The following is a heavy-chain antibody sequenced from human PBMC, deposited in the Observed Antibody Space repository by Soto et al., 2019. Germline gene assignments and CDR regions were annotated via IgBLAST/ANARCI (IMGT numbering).Heavy chain of an antibody. Sequence: GASVKVSCKVSGGNFSSNGISWVRQAPGQGLEWMGGIIPFFGTTNYAHKFRGRVTISADEATSTAFMELSSLRSEDTAVYYCARASDTTWYNWFDPWGQGTLVTVFS. CDR3: ARASDTTWYNWFDP. V-gene: IGHV1-69*13. D-gene: IGHD2-8*02. CDR1: GGNFSSNG. J-gene: IGHJ5*02. CDR2: IIPFFGTT.